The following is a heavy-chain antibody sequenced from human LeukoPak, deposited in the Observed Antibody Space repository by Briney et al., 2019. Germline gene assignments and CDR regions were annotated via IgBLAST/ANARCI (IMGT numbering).Heavy chain of an antibody. D-gene: IGHD6-13*01. CDR2: IYTSGST. CDR1: GGSISSYY. V-gene: IGHV4-4*07. CDR3: ARAPRIAAPFDY. Sequence: SETLSLTCTVSGGSISSYYWSWIREPAGKGLEWIGRIYTSGSTNYNPSLKSRVTMSVDTSKNQFSLKLSPVTAADTAVYYCARAPRIAAPFDYWGQGTLVTVSS. J-gene: IGHJ4*02.